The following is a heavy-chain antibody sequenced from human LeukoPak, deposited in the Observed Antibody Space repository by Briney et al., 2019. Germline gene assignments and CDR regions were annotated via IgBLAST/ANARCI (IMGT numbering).Heavy chain of an antibody. CDR3: AKDNYGGIFAS. J-gene: IGHJ4*02. D-gene: IGHD4-17*01. CDR1: GFTFSACG. CDR2: ISDTVRDT. Sequence: PGGSLRLSCAASGFTFSACGMSWVRQAPGKGLEWVSHISDTVRDTWYANSVKGRFIISRDNSRDTVYLQMSSLRPKDTALYFCAKDNYGGIFASWGQGTLVTVSS. V-gene: IGHV3-23*01.